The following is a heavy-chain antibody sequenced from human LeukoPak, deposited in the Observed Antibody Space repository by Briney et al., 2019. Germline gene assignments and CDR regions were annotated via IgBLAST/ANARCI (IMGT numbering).Heavy chain of an antibody. Sequence: PGGSLRLSCAASGFTFSSYSMNWVRQAPGKGLEWVSSISSSSSYIYYADSVKGRFTISRDNAKNSLYLQMNSLRAEDTAVYYCGRECSGGSCYEDYWGQGTLVTVSS. CDR3: GRECSGGSCYEDY. CDR2: ISSSSSYI. V-gene: IGHV3-21*01. D-gene: IGHD2-15*01. CDR1: GFTFSSYS. J-gene: IGHJ4*02.